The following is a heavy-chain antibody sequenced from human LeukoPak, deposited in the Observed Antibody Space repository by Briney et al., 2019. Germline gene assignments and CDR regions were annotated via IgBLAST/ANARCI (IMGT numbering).Heavy chain of an antibody. D-gene: IGHD3-3*01. Sequence: SVKVSCKASGGTFSSYAISWVRQAPGQGLEWMRGIIPIFGTANYAQKFQGRVTITADKSTSTAYMELSSLRSEDTAVYYCARVALRITIFGQRPGDFDYWGQGTLVTVSS. V-gene: IGHV1-69*06. J-gene: IGHJ4*02. CDR3: ARVALRITIFGQRPGDFDY. CDR2: IIPIFGTA. CDR1: GGTFSSYA.